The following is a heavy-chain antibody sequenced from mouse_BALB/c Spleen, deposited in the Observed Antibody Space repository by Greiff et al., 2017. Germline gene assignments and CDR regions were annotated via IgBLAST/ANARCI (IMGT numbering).Heavy chain of an antibody. CDR2: IWGGGST. D-gene: IGHD4-1*01. Sequence: QVQLQQSGPGLVQPSQSLSITCTVSGFSLTSYGVSWIRQPPGKGLEWLGVIWGGGSTYYNSALKSRLSISKDNSKSQVFLKMNSLQTDDTAMYYCAKHKGGWDGDFDYWGQGTTLTVSS. CDR3: AKHKGGWDGDFDY. CDR1: GFSLTSYG. V-gene: IGHV2-6-5*01. J-gene: IGHJ2*01.